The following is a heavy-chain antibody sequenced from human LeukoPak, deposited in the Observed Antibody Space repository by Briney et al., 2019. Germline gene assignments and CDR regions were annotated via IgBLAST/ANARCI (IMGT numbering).Heavy chain of an antibody. J-gene: IGHJ4*02. Sequence: ASVKVSCKASGYTFTGYYMHWVRQAPGQGLEWMGIINPSGGSTSYAQKFQGRVTMTRDTSTSTVYMELSSLRSEDTAVYYCARVPPYCTNGVCYKSPFDYWGQGTLVTVSS. CDR2: INPSGGST. CDR3: ARVPPYCTNGVCYKSPFDY. V-gene: IGHV1-46*01. D-gene: IGHD2-8*01. CDR1: GYTFTGYY.